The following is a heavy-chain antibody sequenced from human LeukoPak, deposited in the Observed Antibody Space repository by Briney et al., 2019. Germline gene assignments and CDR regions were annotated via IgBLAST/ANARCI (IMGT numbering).Heavy chain of an antibody. Sequence: TGGSLRLSCAASGFTFSSYAMSWVRQAPGKGLEWVSAISGSGGSTYYADSVKGRFTISRDNSKNTLYLQMNSLRAEDTAVYYCAKGLPVAGTGANRYWGQGTLVTVSS. D-gene: IGHD6-19*01. CDR3: AKGLPVAGTGANRY. J-gene: IGHJ4*02. V-gene: IGHV3-23*01. CDR2: ISGSGGST. CDR1: GFTFSSYA.